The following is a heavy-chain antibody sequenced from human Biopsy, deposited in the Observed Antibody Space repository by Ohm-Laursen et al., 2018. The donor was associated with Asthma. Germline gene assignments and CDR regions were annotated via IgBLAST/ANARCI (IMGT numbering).Heavy chain of an antibody. Sequence: GASVKVSCKASGYTFSNYAISWVRQAPGQGREWMGWISGYNGDTKFAQNVKGRLSLTTDTSTSTAYMELRSLTSDDTAVYYCVRDKVVVVPGSKGPTDWFDPWGQGTLVTVSS. J-gene: IGHJ5*02. V-gene: IGHV1-18*04. CDR3: VRDKVVVVPGSKGPTDWFDP. CDR1: GYTFSNYA. CDR2: ISGYNGDT. D-gene: IGHD2-15*01.